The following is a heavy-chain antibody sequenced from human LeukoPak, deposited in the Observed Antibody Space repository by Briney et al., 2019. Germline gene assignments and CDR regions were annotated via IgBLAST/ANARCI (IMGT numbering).Heavy chain of an antibody. CDR3: ARDWVTDTAAIDY. D-gene: IGHD2-2*01. Sequence: GGSLRLSCAASGFTFSSYAMSWVRQAPGKGLEWVAAIRGRGDKTYHADSVKGRFTISRDNFKNTLFLQMNSLRAEDTAVYYCARDWVTDTAAIDYWGQGTLVSVSS. CDR1: GFTFSSYA. CDR2: IRGRGDKT. J-gene: IGHJ4*02. V-gene: IGHV3-23*01.